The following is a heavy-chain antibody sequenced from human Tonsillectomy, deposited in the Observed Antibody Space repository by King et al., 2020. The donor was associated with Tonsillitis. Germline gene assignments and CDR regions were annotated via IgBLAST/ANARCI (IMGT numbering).Heavy chain of an antibody. CDR2: IIPIFGTA. D-gene: IGHD6-19*01. Sequence: QLVQSGAEVKKPGSSVKVSCKASGGTFSSYAISWVRQAPGQGLEWMGGIIPIFGTANYAQKFQGRVTITADESTSTAYMELSSLRSEDTAVYYCARARHPGIAVAGTSYYYYYYMDVWGKGTTVTVSS. J-gene: IGHJ6*03. V-gene: IGHV1-69*01. CDR1: GGTFSSYA. CDR3: ARARHPGIAVAGTSYYYYYYMDV.